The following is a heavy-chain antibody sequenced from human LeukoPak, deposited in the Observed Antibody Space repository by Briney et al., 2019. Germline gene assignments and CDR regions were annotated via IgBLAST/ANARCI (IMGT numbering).Heavy chain of an antibody. D-gene: IGHD3-10*01. CDR1: GFTFSTYA. Sequence: GGSLRLSCAASGFTFSTYAMIWVRQAPGKGLEWVSVISNGGGSTQYADSVKGRFTISRDNSKNTVYLQMNSLRAEDTAVYYCARGLHLVGITMVRGVYDYWGQGTLVTVSS. CDR3: ARGLHLVGITMVRGVYDY. V-gene: IGHV3-23*01. J-gene: IGHJ4*02. CDR2: ISNGGGST.